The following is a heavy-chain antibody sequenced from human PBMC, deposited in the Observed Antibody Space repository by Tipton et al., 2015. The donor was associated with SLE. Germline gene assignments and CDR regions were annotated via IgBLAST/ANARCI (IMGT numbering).Heavy chain of an antibody. CDR2: IYHSGST. CDR3: ARDHRRDCTYTTCSDAFDL. V-gene: IGHV4-38-2*02. Sequence: GLVKPSETLSLTCTVSGYSISTGYYWGWIRQPPGKGLEWIGSIYHSGSTYYNPSLKSRVTISLDTSKNQFSLKLSSVTAADTAVYYCARDHRRDCTYTTCSDAFDLWGQGTMVTVSS. D-gene: IGHD2-2*01. J-gene: IGHJ3*01. CDR1: GYSISTGYY.